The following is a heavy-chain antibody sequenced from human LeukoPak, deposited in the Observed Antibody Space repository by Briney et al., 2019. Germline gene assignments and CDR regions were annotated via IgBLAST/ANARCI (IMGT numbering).Heavy chain of an antibody. CDR3: ARSSDGNWFDP. Sequence: EASVKVSCKASGYTFTSYGISWVRQAPGQGLEWMGWINAGNGNTKYSQKFQGRVTIIRDTSASTAYMELSSLRSEDTAVYYCARSSDGNWFDPWGQGTLVTISS. V-gene: IGHV1-3*01. CDR1: GYTFTSYG. D-gene: IGHD3-10*01. CDR2: INAGNGNT. J-gene: IGHJ5*02.